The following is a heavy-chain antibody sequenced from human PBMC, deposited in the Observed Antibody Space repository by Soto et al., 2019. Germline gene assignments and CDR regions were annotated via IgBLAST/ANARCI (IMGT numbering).Heavy chain of an antibody. Sequence: QLQLQESGSGLVKPSQTLSLTCAVSGGSISSGGYSWSWLRQPPGKGLEWIGYIFHSGSTYYNPSPQSRVRVSXGXSXXHFSLELSSVTAADPAVYYCAREGGSGSPDGYFNVWGRGTLVTVSS. CDR3: AREGGSGSPDGYFNV. CDR1: GGSISSGGYS. J-gene: IGHJ2*01. V-gene: IGHV4-30-2*01. D-gene: IGHD1-26*01. CDR2: IFHSGST.